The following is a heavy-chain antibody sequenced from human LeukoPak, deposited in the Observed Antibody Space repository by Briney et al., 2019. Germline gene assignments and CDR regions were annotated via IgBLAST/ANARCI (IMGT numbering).Heavy chain of an antibody. D-gene: IGHD7-27*01. J-gene: IGHJ3*01. CDR1: EGSISTYY. Sequence: PSETLSLTCSISEGSISTYYWSWIRQPPGKGLEWIGSINHSGDTDFNPSLKSRVTLSIGTSKNQFSLKLTSVTAADSGVYYCAREMGKAFGVRGHGTMVTVSS. CDR3: AREMGKAFGV. V-gene: IGHV4-59*01. CDR2: INHSGDT.